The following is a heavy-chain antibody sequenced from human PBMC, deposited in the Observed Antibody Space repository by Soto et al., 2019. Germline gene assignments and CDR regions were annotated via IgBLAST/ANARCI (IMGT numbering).Heavy chain of an antibody. V-gene: IGHV5-51*01. CDR3: ARQGGAEVRSTKYYYGMDV. CDR1: GFSFSTYW. Sequence: GESLKISCKGSGFSFSTYWIAWVRQMPGKGLEWMGIIYPGDSDTRYSPSFQGQVTISADKSISTAYPQWSSLEAPDTAMYYCARQGGAEVRSTKYYYGMDVWGQRTTVTVSS. J-gene: IGHJ6*02. CDR2: IYPGDSDT. D-gene: IGHD1-26*01.